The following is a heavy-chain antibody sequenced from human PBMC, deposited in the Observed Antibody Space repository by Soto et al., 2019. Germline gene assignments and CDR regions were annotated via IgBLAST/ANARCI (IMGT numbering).Heavy chain of an antibody. Sequence: QVQLVESGGGVVQPGRSLRLSCAASGFTFSSYGMHWVRQAPGKGLEWVAVIWYDGSNKYYADSVKGRFTISRDNSKNTLYLQMNSLRAEDTPVYYCARDRTKYYGMDVWGQGTTVTVSS. V-gene: IGHV3-33*01. CDR1: GFTFSSYG. CDR2: IWYDGSNK. J-gene: IGHJ6*02. CDR3: ARDRTKYYGMDV.